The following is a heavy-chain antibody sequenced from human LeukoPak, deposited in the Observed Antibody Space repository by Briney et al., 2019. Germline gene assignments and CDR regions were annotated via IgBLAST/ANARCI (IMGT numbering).Heavy chain of an antibody. D-gene: IGHD7-27*01. Sequence: GGSLRLSCVASGFSFSSYGMHWVRQAPGKGLEWVAVISYDGSNKYYADSVKGRFTISRDNSKNTLYLQMNSLRAEDTAVYYCAKDELGLDYWGQGTLVTVSS. CDR2: ISYDGSNK. CDR1: GFSFSSYG. V-gene: IGHV3-30*18. CDR3: AKDELGLDY. J-gene: IGHJ4*02.